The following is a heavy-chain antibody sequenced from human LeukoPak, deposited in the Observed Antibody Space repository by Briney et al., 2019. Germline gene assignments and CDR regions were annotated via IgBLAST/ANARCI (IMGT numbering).Heavy chain of an antibody. CDR3: ARLRGYCSGGSCSVDWFDP. J-gene: IGHJ5*02. D-gene: IGHD2-15*01. Sequence: GESLQISCKGSGYSFTSYWIGWVRQMPGKGLEWMGIIYPGDSDTRYSPSFQGQVTISADKSISTAYLQWSSLKASDTAMYYCARLRGYCSGGSCSVDWFDPWGQGTLVTVSS. V-gene: IGHV5-51*01. CDR1: GYSFTSYW. CDR2: IYPGDSDT.